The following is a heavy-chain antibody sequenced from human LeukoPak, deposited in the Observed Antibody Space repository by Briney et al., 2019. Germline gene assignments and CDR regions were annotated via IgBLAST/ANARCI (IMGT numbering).Heavy chain of an antibody. Sequence: GGSLRLSCAASGFTFSDYTMNWVRQAPGKGLEWVSSISSSSSYIYYADSVKGRFTISRDNAKNSLYLQMNGLRAEDTTVYYCARGYGDHTCDYWGQGTLVTVSS. D-gene: IGHD4-17*01. CDR3: ARGYGDHTCDY. J-gene: IGHJ4*02. CDR1: GFTFSDYT. V-gene: IGHV3-21*01. CDR2: ISSSSSYI.